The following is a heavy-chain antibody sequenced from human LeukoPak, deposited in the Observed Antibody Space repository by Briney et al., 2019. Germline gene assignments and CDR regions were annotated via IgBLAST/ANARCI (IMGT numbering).Heavy chain of an antibody. CDR1: GGSISSYY. CDR3: ARRGRGSNNLDY. J-gene: IGHJ4*02. V-gene: IGHV4-59*08. Sequence: PSETLSLTCTVSGGSISSYYWSWIRQPPGKGVEWIGYIYYSGSTNYNPSLKSRVTISVDTSKNQFSLKLSSVTAADTAVYYCARRGRGSNNLDYWGQGTLVTVSS. CDR2: IYYSGST. D-gene: IGHD3-10*01.